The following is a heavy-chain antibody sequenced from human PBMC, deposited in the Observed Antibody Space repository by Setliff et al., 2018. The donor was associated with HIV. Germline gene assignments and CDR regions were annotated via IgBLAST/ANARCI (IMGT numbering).Heavy chain of an antibody. CDR3: AGPRGDEAFDI. J-gene: IGHJ3*02. D-gene: IGHD3-10*01. CDR1: GGTSNTYA. V-gene: IGHV1-69*10. CDR2: VITVLDIT. Sequence: SVKVSCKASGGTSNTYAINWMRQAPGQGLEWMGQVITVLDITSYAQKFQGRVTITADESTNTMYMELSSLRSDDTAVYYCAGPRGDEAFDIWGQGTMVTVSS.